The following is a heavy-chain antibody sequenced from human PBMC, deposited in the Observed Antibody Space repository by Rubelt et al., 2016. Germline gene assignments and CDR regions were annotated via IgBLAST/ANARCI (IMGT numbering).Heavy chain of an antibody. CDR3: ARGGYNSVY. CDR1: GFTFFNHG. J-gene: IGHJ4*02. V-gene: IGHV3-23*04. CDR2: ISNTGDST. D-gene: IGHD5-24*01. Sequence: EVQLVESGGGLVQPGGSLRLSCAASGFTFFNHGMNWVRQAPGKGLEWVSSISNTGDSTYYAGSVQGRFTISRDNSKNTLSLQMNNLRVEDTALYYCARGGYNSVYWGQGTLVTVSS.